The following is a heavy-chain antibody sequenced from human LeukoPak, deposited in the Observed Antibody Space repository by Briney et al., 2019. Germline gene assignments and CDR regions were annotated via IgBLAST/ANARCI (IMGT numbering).Heavy chain of an antibody. CDR1: GGSISSYY. J-gene: IGHJ4*02. CDR3: ARRPYYYGSGSYSL. V-gene: IGHV4-59*12. CDR2: IYYSGST. D-gene: IGHD3-10*01. Sequence: SETLSLTCTVSGGSISSYYWSWIRQPPGKGLEWIGYIYYSGSTNYNPSLKSRVTISVDTSKNQFSLKLSSVTAADTAVYYCARRPYYYGSGSYSLWGQGTLVTVSS.